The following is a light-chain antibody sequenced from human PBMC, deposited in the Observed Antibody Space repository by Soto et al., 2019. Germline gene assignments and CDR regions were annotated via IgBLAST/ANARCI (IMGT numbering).Light chain of an antibody. Sequence: QSVLTQPPSASGTPGQRVTISCSGSSSNIAVNYVYWYQQLPGTAPKLLIYFNDQRPSGVPDRFSGSKSGTSASLTVSGLQAEDEADYYCSSYAGTSYIVFGSGTKVTVL. CDR2: FND. CDR1: SSNIAVNY. V-gene: IGLV1-47*02. J-gene: IGLJ1*01. CDR3: SSYAGTSYIV.